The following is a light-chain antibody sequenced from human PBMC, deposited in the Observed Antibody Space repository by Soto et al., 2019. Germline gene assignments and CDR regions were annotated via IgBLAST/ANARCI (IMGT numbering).Light chain of an antibody. J-gene: IGLJ1*01. CDR3: SSYTSSNTPYV. Sequence: QSALTQPASVSGSPGQSITIPCTGSSSDVGGYNFVSWYQHHPGKAPKLILYEVTTRPSGVSSRFSGSKSGNTASLTISGLQADDEANYYCSSYTSSNTPYVFGTGTKLTVL. CDR2: EVT. V-gene: IGLV2-14*01. CDR1: SSDVGGYNF.